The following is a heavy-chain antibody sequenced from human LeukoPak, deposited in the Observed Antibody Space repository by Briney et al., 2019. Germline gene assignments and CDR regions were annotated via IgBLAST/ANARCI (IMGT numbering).Heavy chain of an antibody. J-gene: IGHJ4*02. Sequence: SVKVSCKASGGTFSSYAISWVRQAPGQGLEWMGRIIPILGIANYAQKFQGRVTITADKSTSTAYMELSSPRSEDTAVYYCARDKSRNYYDSSGPPDYWGQGTLVTVSS. CDR1: GGTFSSYA. D-gene: IGHD3-22*01. CDR2: IIPILGIA. CDR3: ARDKSRNYYDSSGPPDY. V-gene: IGHV1-69*04.